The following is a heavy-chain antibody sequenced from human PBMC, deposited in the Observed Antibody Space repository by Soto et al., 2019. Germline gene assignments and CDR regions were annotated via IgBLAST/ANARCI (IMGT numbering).Heavy chain of an antibody. J-gene: IGHJ4*02. V-gene: IGHV1-18*01. Sequence: QVQLVQSGAEVKKPGASVKVSCKASGYTFTSYGISWVRQAPGQGLVWMGWISAYNGNTHYAQKLQGRVTMTTDTSTSTAYMELRSLRSDDTAVYYCARALRLPGYSSSWPGGYWGQGTLVTVSS. CDR3: ARALRLPGYSSSWPGGY. CDR1: GYTFTSYG. CDR2: ISAYNGNT. D-gene: IGHD6-13*01.